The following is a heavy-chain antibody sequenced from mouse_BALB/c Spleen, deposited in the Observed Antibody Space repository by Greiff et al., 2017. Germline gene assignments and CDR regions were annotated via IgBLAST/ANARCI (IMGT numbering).Heavy chain of an antibody. CDR1: GYSITSGYY. V-gene: IGHV3-6*02. D-gene: IGHD2-4*01. Sequence: DVHLVESGPDLVKPSQSLSLTCTVTGYSITSGYYWNWIRQFPGNKLEWMGYISYDGSNNYNPSLKNRISITRDTSKNQFFLKLNSVTTEDTATYYCARVSTMITRGAMDYWGQGTSVTVSS. J-gene: IGHJ4*01. CDR2: ISYDGSN. CDR3: ARVSTMITRGAMDY.